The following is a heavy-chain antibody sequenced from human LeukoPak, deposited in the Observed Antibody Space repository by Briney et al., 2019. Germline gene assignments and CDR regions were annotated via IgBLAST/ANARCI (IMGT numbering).Heavy chain of an antibody. J-gene: IGHJ4*02. CDR2: INHRGST. CDR1: GGSFSGYY. CDR3: ARGRTTYDYVWGSYRPPDY. Sequence: SETLSLTCAVYGGSFSGYYLNWIRQPPGKGLEWIGEINHRGSTNYNPSLKSRVSISVDTSKNQFSLKLSSVTAADTAVYYCARGRTTYDYVWGSYRPPDYWGQGTLVTVSS. D-gene: IGHD3-16*02. V-gene: IGHV4-34*01.